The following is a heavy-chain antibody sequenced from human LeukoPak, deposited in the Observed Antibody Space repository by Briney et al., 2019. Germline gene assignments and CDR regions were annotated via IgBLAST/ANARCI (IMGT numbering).Heavy chain of an antibody. CDR2: ISGSGGST. D-gene: IGHD6-6*01. J-gene: IGHJ4*02. V-gene: IGHV3-23*01. CDR3: AKDRPGPTIGY. CDR1: GFTFSSYA. Sequence: GGSLRLSCAASGFTFSSYAMSWVRQAPGKGLEWVSAISGSGGSTYYADSVNGRFPISRDNSKNTLYLQMNSLRAEDTAVYYCAKDRPGPTIGYWGQGTLVTVSS.